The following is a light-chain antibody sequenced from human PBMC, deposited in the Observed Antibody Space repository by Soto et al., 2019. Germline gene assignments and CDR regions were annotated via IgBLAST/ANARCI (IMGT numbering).Light chain of an antibody. CDR3: QFYGSSLIT. CDR2: GVY. V-gene: IGKV3-20*01. J-gene: IGKJ5*01. CDR1: QIIKTFY. Sequence: EVVMTQSPATLSVSTGETATLSCRASQIIKTFYFGWYQQKPGQSPRLLIYGVYSRATGTPGRFSGSGSGTDFTLTISRLEPEDSAVYYCQFYGSSLITFGQGTRLEIK.